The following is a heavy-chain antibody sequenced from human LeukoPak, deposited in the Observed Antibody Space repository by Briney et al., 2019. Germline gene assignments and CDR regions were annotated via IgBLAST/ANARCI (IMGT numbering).Heavy chain of an antibody. CDR3: ASMGAVAVNY. V-gene: IGHV3-48*03. CDR2: ISTSGTTI. Sequence: PGGALRLSCAASGFTLSSYEMNWVRQAPGKGLEWVSYISTSGTTIYYADSVKGRFTISRDNAKSSLYLQMNSLRAEDTAVYYCASMGAVAVNYWGQGTLVTVSS. CDR1: GFTLSSYE. J-gene: IGHJ4*02. D-gene: IGHD6-19*01.